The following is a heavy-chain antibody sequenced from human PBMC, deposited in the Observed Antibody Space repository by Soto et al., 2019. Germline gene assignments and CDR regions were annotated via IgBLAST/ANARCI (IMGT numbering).Heavy chain of an antibody. Sequence: GASVKVSCKASGYTFTSYDINWVRQATGQGLEWMGWMNPNSGNTGYAQKFQGRVTMTRNTSISTAYMELSSLRSEDTAVYYCARGAQAMVRGVIIAPFYYYYFMDVWGKGTSVTGSS. V-gene: IGHV1-8*01. CDR3: ARGAQAMVRGVIIAPFYYYYFMDV. D-gene: IGHD3-10*01. CDR2: MNPNSGNT. J-gene: IGHJ6*03. CDR1: GYTFTSYD.